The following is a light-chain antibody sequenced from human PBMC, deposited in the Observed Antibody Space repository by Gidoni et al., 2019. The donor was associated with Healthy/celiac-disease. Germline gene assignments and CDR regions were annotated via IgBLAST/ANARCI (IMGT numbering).Light chain of an antibody. CDR1: QSVSSSY. Sequence: EIVLTQSPGTLSLSPGERATLSCRASQSVSSSYLAWYQQKPGQAPRLLIYGASSRATGIPDRFSGSGSGTDFTLTISRLEPEDFAVYDCQQFSRTFXXXTKVEIK. CDR2: GAS. CDR3: QQFSRT. J-gene: IGKJ1*01. V-gene: IGKV3-20*01.